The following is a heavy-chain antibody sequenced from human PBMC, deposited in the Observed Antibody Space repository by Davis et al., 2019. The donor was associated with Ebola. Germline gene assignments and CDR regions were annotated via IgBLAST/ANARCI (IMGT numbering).Heavy chain of an antibody. J-gene: IGHJ3*02. CDR3: ARTSIVGTTTTASDI. D-gene: IGHD1-26*01. CDR2: ISAYNGNT. V-gene: IGHV1-18*01. Sequence: ASVKVSCKASGYSFKNYAISWVRQAPGQGLEWMGWISAYNGNTNYAQKVQGRVTMTTDTSTGTAYLDLRSLRSDDTAVYFCARTSIVGTTTTASDIWGQGTKVTVSS. CDR1: GYSFKNYA.